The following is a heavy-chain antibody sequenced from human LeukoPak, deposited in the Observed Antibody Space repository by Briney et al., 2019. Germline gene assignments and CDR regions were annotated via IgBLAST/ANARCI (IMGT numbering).Heavy chain of an antibody. V-gene: IGHV1-69*01. D-gene: IGHD2-2*01. CDR1: GGPFSSYA. CDR2: IIPIFGTA. Sequence: SSVKVSCKASGGPFSSYAISWVRQAPGQGPEWMGGIIPIFGTANYAQKFQGRVTITADESTSTAYMELSSLRSEDTAVYYCARVQYQLLQGLDYWGQGTLVTVSS. J-gene: IGHJ4*02. CDR3: ARVQYQLLQGLDY.